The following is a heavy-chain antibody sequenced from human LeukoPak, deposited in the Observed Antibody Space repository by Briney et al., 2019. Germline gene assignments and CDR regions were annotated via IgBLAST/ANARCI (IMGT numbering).Heavy chain of an antibody. V-gene: IGHV3-30*18. CDR2: ISYDGSNK. D-gene: IGHD2-21*01. CDR3: AKDIGDQSLYFDY. CDR1: GFTFSSYG. Sequence: PGGSLRLSCAASGFTFSSYGMHWVRQAPDKGLEWVAVISYDGSNKYYADSVKGRFTISRDNSKNTLYLQMNSLRAEDTAVYYCAKDIGDQSLYFDYWGQGTLVTVSS. J-gene: IGHJ4*02.